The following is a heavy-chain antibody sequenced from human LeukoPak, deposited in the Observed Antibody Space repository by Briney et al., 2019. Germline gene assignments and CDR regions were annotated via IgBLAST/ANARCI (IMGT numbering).Heavy chain of an antibody. CDR2: ISWNSGSI. Sequence: PGRSLRLSCAASGFTFDDYAMHGVRQAPGKGLEWVSGISWNSGSIGYADSVKGRFTISRDNAKNPLYLQMNSLRAEDMALYYCAKDRVSYSSSWAFDYWGQGTLVTVSS. J-gene: IGHJ4*02. D-gene: IGHD6-13*01. CDR1: GFTFDDYA. V-gene: IGHV3-9*03. CDR3: AKDRVSYSSSWAFDY.